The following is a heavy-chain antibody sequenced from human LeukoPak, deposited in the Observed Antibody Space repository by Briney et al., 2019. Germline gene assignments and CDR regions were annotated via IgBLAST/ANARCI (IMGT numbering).Heavy chain of an antibody. CDR3: ASLEMATGLDAFDI. Sequence: ASVKVSCKASGYTFTGYYMHWVRQAPGQGLEWMGWINPNSGGTNYAQKFQGRVTMTRDTSISTAYMELSRLRSDDTAVYYCASLEMATGLDAFDIWGQGTMVTVSS. V-gene: IGHV1-2*02. J-gene: IGHJ3*02. CDR1: GYTFTGYY. CDR2: INPNSGGT. D-gene: IGHD5-24*01.